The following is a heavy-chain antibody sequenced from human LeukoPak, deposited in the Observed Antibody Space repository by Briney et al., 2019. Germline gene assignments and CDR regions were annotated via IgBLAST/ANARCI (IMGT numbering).Heavy chain of an antibody. J-gene: IGHJ4*02. CDR3: ARVHGAYPIDY. V-gene: IGHV1-3*03. D-gene: IGHD4/OR15-4a*01. Sequence: ASVKVSCKASGYTFTSYAMHWVRQAPGQRLEWMGWINAGNGNTKYSQEFQGRVTITRDTSASTAYMELSSLGVEDTAVYYCARVHGAYPIDYWGQGTLVTVSS. CDR2: INAGNGNT. CDR1: GYTFTSYA.